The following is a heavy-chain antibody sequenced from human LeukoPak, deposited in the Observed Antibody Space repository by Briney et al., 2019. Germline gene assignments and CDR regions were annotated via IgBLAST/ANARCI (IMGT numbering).Heavy chain of an antibody. D-gene: IGHD5-24*01. CDR1: GGSFSAYY. J-gene: IGHJ2*01. CDR2: INHSGST. CDR3: ARYGKGRWLTSTRPFWYFDL. Sequence: SETLSLTCAVYGGSFSAYYWSWIRQPPGKGLEWIGEINHSGSTNYNPSLKSRVTISVDTSKNQFSLKLSSVTAADKAVYYCARYGKGRWLTSTRPFWYFDLWGRGTLVTVSS. V-gene: IGHV4-34*01.